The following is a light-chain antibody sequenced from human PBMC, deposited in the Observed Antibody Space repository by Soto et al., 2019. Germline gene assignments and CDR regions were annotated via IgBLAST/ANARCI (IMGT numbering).Light chain of an antibody. CDR2: DAS. J-gene: IGKJ2*01. CDR3: HQYDDLPYT. V-gene: IGKV1-33*01. Sequence: DIQMTQSPSSLTASVGDRVTITCQTSQNISKYLIWYQQSPGKAPNLLISDASNLEAGVPSRFSGRGSGTHFTLTISSLHPEDIGRYYCHQYDDLPYTFRQATSLQIK. CDR1: QNISKY.